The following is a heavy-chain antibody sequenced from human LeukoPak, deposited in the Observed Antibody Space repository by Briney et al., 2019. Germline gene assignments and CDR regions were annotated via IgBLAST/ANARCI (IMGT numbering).Heavy chain of an antibody. CDR1: GGSISSSY. V-gene: IGHV4-4*07. CDR3: ARTQREYYYDSSGAIDAFDI. J-gene: IGHJ3*02. D-gene: IGHD3-22*01. Sequence: SETLSLTCTVSGGSISSSYWSWIRQPAGRALEWIGRIFTSGSTNYNPSLKSRVTMSLDTSKKQFSLKLSSVTAADTAVYYCARTQREYYYDSSGAIDAFDIWGQGTMVTVSS. CDR2: IFTSGST.